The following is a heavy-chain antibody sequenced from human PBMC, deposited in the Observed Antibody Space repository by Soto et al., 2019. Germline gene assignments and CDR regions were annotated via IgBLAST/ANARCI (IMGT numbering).Heavy chain of an antibody. CDR3: ALGYCSSTSCYWIRAFDI. CDR2: INAGNGNT. Sequence: ASVKVSSEASGDTFTSYAMQWVRQAPGQKLEWMGWINAGNGNTKYSQKFQGRVTITRDTSASTAYMELCSLRSEDTAVYYCALGYCSSTSCYWIRAFDIWGQGTMVTVSS. V-gene: IGHV1-3*01. D-gene: IGHD2-2*01. J-gene: IGHJ3*02. CDR1: GDTFTSYA.